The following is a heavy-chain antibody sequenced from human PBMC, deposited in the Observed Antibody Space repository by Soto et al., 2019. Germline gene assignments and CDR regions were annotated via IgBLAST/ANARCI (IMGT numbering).Heavy chain of an antibody. CDR3: VRYCSSTLCNGVATRTFAY. D-gene: IGHD5-12*01. CDR2: ISSSGSTV. V-gene: IGHV3-48*03. J-gene: IGHJ4*02. CDR1: RLTFSTYE. Sequence: GGSLRLSCAGSRLTFSTYEMHWVRQAPGKGLEWVSCISSSGSTVYYADSVKGRFTISRDNSRNSLYLQMNSLRDEETALYYCVRYCSSTLCNGVATRTFAYWGKGTLVTVSS.